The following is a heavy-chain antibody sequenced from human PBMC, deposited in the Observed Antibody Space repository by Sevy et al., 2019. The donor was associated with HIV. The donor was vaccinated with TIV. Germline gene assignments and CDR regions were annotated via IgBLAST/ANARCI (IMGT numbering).Heavy chain of an antibody. J-gene: IGHJ3*02. Sequence: ASVKVSCKASGYTFTSYYMHWVRQAPGQGLEYMGLINRSGGSTSYAQKFQGRVTMTRDTSTNTVYMQLSSLRSEDTAVYYCARDRTVTGSSWYGAFDIWGQGTMVTVSS. V-gene: IGHV1-46*01. CDR2: INRSGGST. CDR3: ARDRTVTGSSWYGAFDI. CDR1: GYTFTSYY. D-gene: IGHD6-13*01.